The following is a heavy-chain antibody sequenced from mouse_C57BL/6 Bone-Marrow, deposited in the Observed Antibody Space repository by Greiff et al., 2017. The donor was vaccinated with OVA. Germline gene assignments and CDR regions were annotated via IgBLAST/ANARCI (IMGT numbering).Heavy chain of an antibody. J-gene: IGHJ1*03. CDR2: IDPENGDT. CDR3: TTAYYGSSDWYFDV. CDR1: GFNIKDDY. V-gene: IGHV14-4*01. Sequence: EVKLQESGAELVRPGASVKLSCTASGFNIKDDYMHWVKQRPEQGLEWIGWIDPENGDTEYASKFQGKATITADTSPNTAYLQLSSLTSEDTAVYYCTTAYYGSSDWYFDVWGTGTTVTVSS. D-gene: IGHD1-1*01.